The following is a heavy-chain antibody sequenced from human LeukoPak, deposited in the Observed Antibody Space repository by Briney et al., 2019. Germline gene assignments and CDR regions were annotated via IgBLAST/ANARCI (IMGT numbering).Heavy chain of an antibody. CDR3: ARAAGGSYRLDDY. J-gene: IGHJ4*02. V-gene: IGHV1-46*01. CDR1: GGTFSSYA. CDR2: INPSGGST. Sequence: ASVKVSCKASGGTFSSYAISWVRQAPGQGLEWMGIINPSGGSTSYAQKFQGRVTMTRDTSTSTVYMELSSLRSEDTAVYYCARAAGGSYRLDDYWGQGTLVTVSS. D-gene: IGHD1-26*01.